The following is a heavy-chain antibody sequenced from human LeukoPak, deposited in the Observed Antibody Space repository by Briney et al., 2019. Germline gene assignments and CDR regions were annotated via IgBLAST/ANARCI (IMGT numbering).Heavy chain of an antibody. J-gene: IGHJ3*02. V-gene: IGHV3-NL1*01. CDR1: GITFRNYG. Sequence: TGGSLRLSCAASGITFRNYGMQWVCQAPGKGLEWVSVTYTGGNSYYADSVKGRFIISRDISKNTLYLQMNSLRAEDSALYCCARGGRGSAAVVAPRSFDIWGQGTMVTVSS. CDR3: ARGGRGSAAVVAPRSFDI. D-gene: IGHD3-22*01. CDR2: TYTGGNS.